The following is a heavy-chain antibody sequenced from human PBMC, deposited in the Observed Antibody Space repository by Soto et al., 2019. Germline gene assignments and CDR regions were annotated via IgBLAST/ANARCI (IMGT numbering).Heavy chain of an antibody. Sequence: GGSLRLSCAASGFTFGHSAMSWVRQAPGRGLEWVAAISGTGGAAYYADSVKGRFTISRDNSRNTLFLQMNSLRVDDTAIYHCAKPEEVVRGFDFWGLGTLVTV. J-gene: IGHJ4*02. CDR1: GFTFGHSA. CDR3: AKPEEVVRGFDF. CDR2: ISGTGGAA. D-gene: IGHD3-10*01. V-gene: IGHV3-23*01.